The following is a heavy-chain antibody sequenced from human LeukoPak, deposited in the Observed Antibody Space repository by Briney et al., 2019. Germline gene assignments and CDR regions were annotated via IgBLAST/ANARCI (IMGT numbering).Heavy chain of an antibody. J-gene: IGHJ4*02. CDR2: IYYSGST. V-gene: IGHV4-39*01. CDR3: ARQGSLRGY. Sequence: SETLSLTCTVSGGSISSSSYYWGWISQPPGKGLEWIGSIYYSGSTYYNPSLKSRVTISVDTSKNQFSLKLSSVTAADTAVYYCARQGSLRGYWGQGTLVTVSS. CDR1: GGSISSSSYY. D-gene: IGHD3-3*01.